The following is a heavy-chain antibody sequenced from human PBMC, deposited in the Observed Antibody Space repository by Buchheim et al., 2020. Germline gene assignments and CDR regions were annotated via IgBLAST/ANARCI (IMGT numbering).Heavy chain of an antibody. Sequence: QVTLKESGPALVKPTQTLTPTCTFSGFSLSTYGMRVSWIRQPPGKALEWLARIDWDDDKFYSTSLKTRLTISKDTSKNQVVLTMTNMDPVDAATYYCARTLYYDSSGYYYYFDYWGQGTL. CDR3: ARTLYYDSSGYYYYFDY. CDR1: GFSLSTYGMR. V-gene: IGHV2-70*04. CDR2: IDWDDDK. J-gene: IGHJ4*02. D-gene: IGHD3-22*01.